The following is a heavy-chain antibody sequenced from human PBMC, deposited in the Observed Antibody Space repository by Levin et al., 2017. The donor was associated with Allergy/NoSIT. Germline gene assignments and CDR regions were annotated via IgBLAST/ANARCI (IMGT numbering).Heavy chain of an antibody. V-gene: IGHV4-31*03. CDR1: GDSISSGGYF. CDR2: IYFTGTT. D-gene: IGHD6-13*01. J-gene: IGHJ5*02. Sequence: RSSETLSLTCTVSGDSISSGGYFWSWIRQHPGKGLEWIGSIYFTGTTKYNPSLKSRLTISVDTSNNRFSLKLTSVTAADTAVYYCAKNIPGIAASPSRGWFDPWGQGTLVTVSS. CDR3: AKNIPGIAASPSRGWFDP.